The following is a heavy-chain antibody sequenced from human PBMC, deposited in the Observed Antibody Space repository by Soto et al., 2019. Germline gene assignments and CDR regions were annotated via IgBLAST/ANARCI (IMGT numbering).Heavy chain of an antibody. J-gene: IGHJ4*02. CDR3: AKATYHYDSTTYFRVYFAS. CDR1: GFTFANYA. V-gene: IGHV3-23*01. D-gene: IGHD3-22*01. CDR2: TSGSGGNP. Sequence: EVQLLESGGGLVQPGGSLRLSCAASGFTFANYAMSWVRQAPGKGLEWVSATSGSGGNPYYADSVKGRFTISRDNSKNTLYLQMNSLRAEDTAVFYCAKATYHYDSTTYFRVYFASWGQGALVTVSS.